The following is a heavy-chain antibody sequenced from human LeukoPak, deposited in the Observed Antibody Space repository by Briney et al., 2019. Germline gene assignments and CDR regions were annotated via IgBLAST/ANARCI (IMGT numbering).Heavy chain of an antibody. CDR1: GFTFSSYE. CDR3: ARDRAMASFDY. Sequence: GGSLRLSCAASGFTFSSYEMNWVRQAPGKGLEWFSYISSSGSTIYYADSVKGRFTISRDNAKNSLYLQMNSLRAEDTAVYYCARDRAMASFDYWGQGTLVTVSS. V-gene: IGHV3-48*03. J-gene: IGHJ4*02. D-gene: IGHD5-18*01. CDR2: ISSSGSTI.